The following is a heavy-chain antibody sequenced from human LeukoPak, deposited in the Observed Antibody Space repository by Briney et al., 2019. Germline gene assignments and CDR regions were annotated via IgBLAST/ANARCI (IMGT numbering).Heavy chain of an antibody. V-gene: IGHV3-33*03. CDR3: ARDAAHVAGWYNWFDP. CDR1: GFTFRHYG. Sequence: GRSLRLSCAASGFTFRHYGMHWVRQAPGKGLEWLALIWYDGSVKNYADSVKGRFSISRDNPNNMLFLQMNSLTADDSAIYYCARDAAHVAGWYNWFDPWGQGTLVTVSS. CDR2: IWYDGSVK. D-gene: IGHD6-19*01. J-gene: IGHJ5*02.